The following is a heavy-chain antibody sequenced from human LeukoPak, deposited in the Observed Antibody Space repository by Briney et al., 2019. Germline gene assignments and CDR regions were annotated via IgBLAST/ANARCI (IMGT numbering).Heavy chain of an antibody. V-gene: IGHV4-4*02. CDR3: ARRGRVRGVYYYYMDV. CDR1: GFTLSSYW. D-gene: IGHD3-10*01. Sequence: GSLRLSCAASGFTLSSYWMNWVRQAPGKGLEWIGEIYHSGSTNYNPSLKSRVTISVDTSKNQFSLNLSSVTDADTAVYYCARRGRVRGVYYYYMDVWGKGTTVTISS. J-gene: IGHJ6*03. CDR2: IYHSGST.